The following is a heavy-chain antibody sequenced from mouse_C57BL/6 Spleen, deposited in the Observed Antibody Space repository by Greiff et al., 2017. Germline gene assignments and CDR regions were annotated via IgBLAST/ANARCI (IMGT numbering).Heavy chain of an antibody. Sequence: VQLKQSGAELVRPGASVKLSCKASGYTFTDYYINWVKQRPGQGLEWIARIYPGSGNTYYNEKFKGKATLTAEKSSSTAYMQLSSLRSEDSAVYFWARAGYYGSSGDYAMDYWGQGTSGTVSS. V-gene: IGHV1-76*01. D-gene: IGHD1-1*01. J-gene: IGHJ4*01. CDR2: IYPGSGNT. CDR3: ARAGYYGSSGDYAMDY. CDR1: GYTFTDYY.